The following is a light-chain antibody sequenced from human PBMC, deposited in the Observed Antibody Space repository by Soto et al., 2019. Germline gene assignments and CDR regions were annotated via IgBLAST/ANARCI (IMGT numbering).Light chain of an antibody. J-gene: IGKJ2*01. V-gene: IGKV1-39*01. CDR1: QSISSY. CDR3: QQSYSTRYT. Sequence: DIQMTQSPSSLSASVGDRVTITCRASQSISSYLNWYQQKPGKATKLLIYAASSLQSGVPSRFSGIRSGTDFTLTISSLQTEDFATYYCQQSYSTRYTFGQGTKLEIK. CDR2: AAS.